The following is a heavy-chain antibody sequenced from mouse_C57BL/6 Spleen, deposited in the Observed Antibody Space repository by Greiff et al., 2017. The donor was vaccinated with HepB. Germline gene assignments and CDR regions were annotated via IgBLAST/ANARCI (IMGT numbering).Heavy chain of an antibody. J-gene: IGHJ1*03. CDR3: TSTPTGYFDV. CDR1: GFTFSSYA. Sequence: EVKVVESGEGLVKPGGSLKLSCAASGFTFSSYAMSWVRQTPEKRLEWVAYISSGGDYIYYADTVKGRFTISRDNARNTLYLQMSSLKSEDTAMYYCTSTPTGYFDVWGTGTTVTVSS. V-gene: IGHV5-9-1*02. CDR2: ISSGGDYI.